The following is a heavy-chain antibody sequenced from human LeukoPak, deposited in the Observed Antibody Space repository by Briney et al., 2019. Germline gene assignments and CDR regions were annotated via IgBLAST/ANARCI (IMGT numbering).Heavy chain of an antibody. V-gene: IGHV3-23*01. Sequence: GGSLRLSCAASGFNFATYAMNWVRQVPGKGLEWVSGISGSGSDTYGAESVRGRFTISRGDSKNTLYLQMDSLRAEDTAIYYCAKDRGFTLRDGGMLDYWGQGTRATVPT. J-gene: IGHJ4*02. CDR2: ISGSGSDT. CDR3: AKDRGFTLRDGGMLDY. CDR1: GFNFATYA. D-gene: IGHD5-24*01.